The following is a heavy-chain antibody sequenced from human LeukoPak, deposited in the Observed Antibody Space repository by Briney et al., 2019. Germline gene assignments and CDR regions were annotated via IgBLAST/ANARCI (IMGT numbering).Heavy chain of an antibody. J-gene: IGHJ6*02. CDR1: GYTFTSYD. CDR2: MNPNSGNT. CDR3: ARGGSASRYYYYGMDV. V-gene: IGHV1-8*01. Sequence: ASVKVSCKASGYTFTSYDINWVRQATGQGLEWMGWMNPNSGNTGYAQKFQGRVTMTRNTSISTAYMELSSVRSEDTAVYYCARGGSASRYYYYGMDVWGQGTTVSVFS. D-gene: IGHD2-15*01.